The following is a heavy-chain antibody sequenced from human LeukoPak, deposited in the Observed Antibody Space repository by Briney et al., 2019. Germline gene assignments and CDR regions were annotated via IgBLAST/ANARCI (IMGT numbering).Heavy chain of an antibody. CDR3: ARLSGSYLDY. Sequence: GRSLRLSCAASGFTFDDYAMHWVRQAPGKGLEWVAVIWYDGSKNYYADSVKGRFTISRDNSKNTLYLQMNSLRAEDTALYYCARLSGSYLDYWGQGTLVTVSS. V-gene: IGHV3-33*08. D-gene: IGHD1-26*01. CDR2: IWYDGSKN. CDR1: GFTFDDYA. J-gene: IGHJ4*02.